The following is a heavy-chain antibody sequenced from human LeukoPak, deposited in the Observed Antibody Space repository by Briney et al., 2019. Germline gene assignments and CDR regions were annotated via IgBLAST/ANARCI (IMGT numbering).Heavy chain of an antibody. D-gene: IGHD3-22*01. V-gene: IGHV4-39*07. CDR1: GGSVSSGSYY. CDR3: AREARYYDSSGYYKYYYYYYMDV. CDR2: IYHSGGT. Sequence: SETLSLTCTVSGGSVSSGSYYWGWIRQPPGKGLEWIGSIYHSGGTYYNPSLKSRVTISVDTSKNQFSLKLSSVTAADTAVYYCAREARYYDSSGYYKYYYYYYMDVWGKGTTVTVSS. J-gene: IGHJ6*03.